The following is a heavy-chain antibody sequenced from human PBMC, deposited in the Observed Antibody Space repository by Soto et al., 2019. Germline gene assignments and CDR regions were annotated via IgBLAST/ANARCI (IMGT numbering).Heavy chain of an antibody. CDR1: GFTFSGSA. J-gene: IGHJ6*03. CDR2: IRSKANSYAT. CDR3: TRDKVVAATRNYYYMDV. D-gene: IGHD2-15*01. V-gene: IGHV3-73*01. Sequence: GGSLRLSCAASGFTFSGSAMHWVRQASGKGLEWVGRIRSKANSYATAYAASVKGRFTISRDDSKNTAYLQMNSLKTEDTAVYYCTRDKVVAATRNYYYMDVWGKGTTVTVSS.